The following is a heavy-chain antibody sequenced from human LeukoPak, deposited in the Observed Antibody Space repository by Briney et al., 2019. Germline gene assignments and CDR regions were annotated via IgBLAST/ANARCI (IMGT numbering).Heavy chain of an antibody. CDR3: ASGSMYYYDSSGCYYY. CDR1: GYTFTSYY. Sequence: GASVKVSCKASGYTFTSYYMHWVRQAPGQGLEWMGIINPSGGSTSYAQKFQGRVTMTRDMSTSTVYMELSSLRSEDTAVYYCASGSMYYYDSSGCYYYWGQGTLVTVSS. D-gene: IGHD3-22*01. V-gene: IGHV1-46*01. J-gene: IGHJ4*02. CDR2: INPSGGST.